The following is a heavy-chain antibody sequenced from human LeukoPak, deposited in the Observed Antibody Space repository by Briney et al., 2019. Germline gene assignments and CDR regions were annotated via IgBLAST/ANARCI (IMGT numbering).Heavy chain of an antibody. CDR1: GFTFSSYW. CDR3: VQGPYLDY. Sequence: GGSLRLSCAASGFTFSSYWMTWVRQTPGKGLEWVANIKPDGSEKYYVDSVKGRFTISRDNAKNSLYLQMNSLRAEDTALYYCVQGPYLDYWGQGTLVTVSS. D-gene: IGHD2-21*01. V-gene: IGHV3-7*01. J-gene: IGHJ4*02. CDR2: IKPDGSEK.